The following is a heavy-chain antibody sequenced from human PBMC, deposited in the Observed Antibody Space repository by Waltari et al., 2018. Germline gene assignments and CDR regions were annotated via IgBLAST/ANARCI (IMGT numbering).Heavy chain of an antibody. CDR3: EGIVVVPAGRGSRCFDY. CDR2: ISYDGSNK. J-gene: IGHJ4*02. V-gene: IGHV3-30-3*01. CDR1: GFTFSSYA. D-gene: IGHD2-2*01. Sequence: QVQLVESGGGVVQPGRSLRLSCAASGFTFSSYAIHWVRQAPGKGLEWVAVISYDGSNKYYADSVKGRFTISRDNSKNTLYLQMNSLRAEDTAVYYCEGIVVVPAGRGSRCFDYWGQGTLVTVSS.